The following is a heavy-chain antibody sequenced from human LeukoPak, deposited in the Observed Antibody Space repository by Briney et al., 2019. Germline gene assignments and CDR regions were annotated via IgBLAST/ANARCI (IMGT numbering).Heavy chain of an antibody. D-gene: IGHD3-9*01. Sequence: GGSLRLSCAASGFTFSSYAMHWVRQAPGKGLEWVAVISYDGSNKYYADSVKGRFTISRDNSKNTLYPQMNSLRAEDTAVYYCARAGAVHYFDWLLHGYWGQGTLVTVSS. CDR1: GFTFSSYA. CDR2: ISYDGSNK. CDR3: ARAGAVHYFDWLLHGY. V-gene: IGHV3-30*04. J-gene: IGHJ4*02.